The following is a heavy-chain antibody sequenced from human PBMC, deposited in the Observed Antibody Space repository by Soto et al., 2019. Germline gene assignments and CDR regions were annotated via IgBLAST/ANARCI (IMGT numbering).Heavy chain of an antibody. V-gene: IGHV4-59*08. J-gene: IGHJ4*02. CDR3: VRRHGLTVDAYY. CDR1: GGSISIYY. Sequence: SETLSLTCTVSGGSISIYYWSWIRQPPGKGLEWIGNIYYSGSTNYNPSLKSRVTISVDTSKNQFSLNLSSVTAADTAVYYCVRRHGLTVDAYYWGQGTLVTVSS. D-gene: IGHD2-21*02. CDR2: IYYSGST.